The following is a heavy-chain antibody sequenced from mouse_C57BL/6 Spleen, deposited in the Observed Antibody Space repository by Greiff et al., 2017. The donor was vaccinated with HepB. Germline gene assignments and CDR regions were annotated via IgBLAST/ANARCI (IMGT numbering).Heavy chain of an antibody. J-gene: IGHJ2*01. Sequence: VQLQQSGTELVKPGASVKLSCKASGYTFTSYWMHWVKQRPGQGLEWIGNINPSNGGTNYNEKFKSKATLTVDKSSSTAYMQLSSLTSEDSAVYYCASPSSGSSYRYCDYWGQGTTLTVSS. CDR2: INPSNGGT. D-gene: IGHD1-1*01. CDR3: ASPSSGSSYRYCDY. CDR1: GYTFTSYW. V-gene: IGHV1-53*01.